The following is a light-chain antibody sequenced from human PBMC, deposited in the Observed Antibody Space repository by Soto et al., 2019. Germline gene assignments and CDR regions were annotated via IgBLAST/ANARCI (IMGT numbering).Light chain of an antibody. CDR3: ATWDDSLSGWV. V-gene: IGLV1-47*02. CDR2: SYN. Sequence: QSVLTQPPSVSGAPGQRVSISCTGSTSNIGAPYDVHWYQHLPGTTPKLLIFSYNQRPSGVPDRFSGSKSGTSASLAISGLRSEDEADYYCATWDDSLSGWVFGGGTKLTVL. J-gene: IGLJ3*02. CDR1: TSNIGAPYD.